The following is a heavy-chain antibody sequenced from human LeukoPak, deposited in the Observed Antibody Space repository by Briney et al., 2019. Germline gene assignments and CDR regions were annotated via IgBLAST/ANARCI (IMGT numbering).Heavy chain of an antibody. V-gene: IGHV3-43D*04. CDR1: GFTFDNYA. J-gene: IGHJ4*02. Sequence: GGSLRLSCAASGFTFDNYAMHWVRQAPGKGLEWVSRISWVGGSTYYAESVKGRFTISRDNSKNSLYLQMNSLRAEDTALYYCAKTKQRITILEFDYWGQGTLVTVPS. D-gene: IGHD3-3*01. CDR3: AKTKQRITILEFDY. CDR2: ISWVGGST.